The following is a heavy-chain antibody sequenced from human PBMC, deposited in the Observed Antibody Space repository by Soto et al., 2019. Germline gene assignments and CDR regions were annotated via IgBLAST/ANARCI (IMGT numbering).Heavy chain of an antibody. Sequence: QVQLQESGPGLVKPSQTLSLTCTVSGGSISSGGYFWSWVRQHPGKGLEWIGNIYYSGRTYYNPSLKSRVTISVDTSKIQFSLKLSSVTAADTAVYYCARFAKEENPKVGSWYYFDYWGPGTRVSVSS. D-gene: IGHD6-13*01. CDR2: IYYSGRT. J-gene: IGHJ4*02. V-gene: IGHV4-31*03. CDR3: ARFAKEENPKVGSWYYFDY. CDR1: GGSISSGGYF.